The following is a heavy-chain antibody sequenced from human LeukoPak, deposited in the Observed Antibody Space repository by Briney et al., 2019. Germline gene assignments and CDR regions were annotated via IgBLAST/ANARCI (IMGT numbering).Heavy chain of an antibody. J-gene: IGHJ6*02. CDR3: AREEYSGYVAYYGMDV. CDR2: IYTSGST. V-gene: IGHV4-61*02. Sequence: SQTLSLTCTVSGGSISSGSYYWSWIRQPAGKGLEWIGRIYTSGSTNYNPSLKSRVTISVDTSKNQFSLKLSSVTAVDTAVYYCAREEYSGYVAYYGMDVWGQGTTVTVSS. CDR1: GGSISSGSYY. D-gene: IGHD5-12*01.